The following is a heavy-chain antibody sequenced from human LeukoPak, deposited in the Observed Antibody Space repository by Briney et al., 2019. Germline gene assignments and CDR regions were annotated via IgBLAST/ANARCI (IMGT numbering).Heavy chain of an antibody. V-gene: IGHV3-20*04. CDR3: AKDTDSSGWYGTSVY. Sequence: GGSLRLSCAASGFTFDDYGMSWVRQAPGKGLEWVSGINWNGGSTGYADSVKGRFTISRDNSKNSLYLQMNSLRAEDTALYYCAKDTDSSGWYGTSVYWGQGTLVTVSS. CDR2: INWNGGST. D-gene: IGHD6-19*01. CDR1: GFTFDDYG. J-gene: IGHJ4*02.